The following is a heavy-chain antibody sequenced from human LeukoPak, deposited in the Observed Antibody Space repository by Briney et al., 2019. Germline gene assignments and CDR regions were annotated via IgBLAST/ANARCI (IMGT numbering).Heavy chain of an antibody. CDR1: GGSISSGSYY. V-gene: IGHV4-61*02. CDR3: ARGLMSSGYGSFDY. D-gene: IGHD5-12*01. CDR2: IYTSGST. Sequence: SETLSLTCTVSGGSISSGSYYWSWIRQPAGKGLEWIGRIYTSGSTNYNPSLKSRVTISVDTSKNQFSLKLSSVTAADTAVYYCARGLMSSGYGSFDYWGQGTLVTVSS. J-gene: IGHJ4*02.